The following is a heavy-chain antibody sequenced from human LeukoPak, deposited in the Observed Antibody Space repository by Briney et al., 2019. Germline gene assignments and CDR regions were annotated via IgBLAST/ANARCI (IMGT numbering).Heavy chain of an antibody. D-gene: IGHD3-22*01. CDR1: GFTFSDYY. Sequence: GGSLRLSCAASGFTFSDYYMSWIRQAPGEGLEWVSYISSSGSTIYYADSVKGRFTISRDNAKNSLYLQMNSLRAEDTAVYYCARDPPYYYDSRYFQHWGQGTLVTVSS. CDR3: ARDPPYYYDSRYFQH. CDR2: ISSSGSTI. J-gene: IGHJ1*01. V-gene: IGHV3-11*01.